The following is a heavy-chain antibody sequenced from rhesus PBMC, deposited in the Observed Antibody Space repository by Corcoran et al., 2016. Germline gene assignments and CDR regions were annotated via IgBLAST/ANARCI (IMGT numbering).Heavy chain of an antibody. Sequence: QVQLQESGPGLVKPSETLSLTCAVSGGSISSGSWWNWIRQPPGKGLEWFGIIGDTGPTYYTPSLRSRVTISIDTSMSQFSLKLSSVTAADPAVYYCASSLYYSGFLFFDFWGQGVLVTVSS. CDR3: ASSLYYSGFLFFDF. V-gene: IGHV4-65*02. J-gene: IGHJ4*01. CDR2: IGDTGPT. D-gene: IGHD3-28*01. CDR1: GGSISSGSW.